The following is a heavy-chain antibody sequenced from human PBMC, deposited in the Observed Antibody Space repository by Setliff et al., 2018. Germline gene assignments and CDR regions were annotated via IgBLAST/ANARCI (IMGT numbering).Heavy chain of an antibody. J-gene: IGHJ4*02. Sequence: KTSETLSLTCTVSGGSISSGDYYWSWIRQPPGKGLEWIGYIYSSGSTYYNPSLKSRLTISRDTSKNQVSLKLNSVTATDTAVYYCARDLGHGGDSDYWGQGILVTVSS. CDR1: GGSISSGDYY. CDR3: ARDLGHGGDSDY. D-gene: IGHD2-21*02. V-gene: IGHV4-30-4*08. CDR2: IYSSGST.